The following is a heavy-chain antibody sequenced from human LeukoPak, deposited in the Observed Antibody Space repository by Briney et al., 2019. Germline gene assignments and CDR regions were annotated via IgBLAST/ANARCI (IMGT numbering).Heavy chain of an antibody. CDR2: IYHSGST. Sequence: PSETLSLTCTVSGYSISSGYYWGWIRQPPGKGLEWIGSIYHSGSTYYNPSLKSRVTISVDTSKNQFSLKLSSVTAADTAVYYCARIAVAGIYYFDYWGQGTLVTVSS. CDR1: GYSISSGYY. J-gene: IGHJ4*02. V-gene: IGHV4-38-2*02. CDR3: ARIAVAGIYYFDY. D-gene: IGHD6-19*01.